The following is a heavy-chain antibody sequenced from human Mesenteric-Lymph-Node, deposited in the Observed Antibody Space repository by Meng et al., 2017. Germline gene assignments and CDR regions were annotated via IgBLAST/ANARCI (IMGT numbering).Heavy chain of an antibody. J-gene: IGHJ5*02. D-gene: IGHD1-26*01. Sequence: GQLQPVAAGLLRPSALPSVDSVVYGGCYSGYYWIRLRQPQGKGLGWIGDIDGSANTNHTPTLKSTITIAMDKSKNYLTLNLITVTAADTYVYDCVIGKQGVCGLFAHWGQGALVTVSS. CDR3: VIGKQGVCGLFAH. V-gene: IGHV4-34*01. CDR2: IDGSANT. CDR1: GGCYSGYY.